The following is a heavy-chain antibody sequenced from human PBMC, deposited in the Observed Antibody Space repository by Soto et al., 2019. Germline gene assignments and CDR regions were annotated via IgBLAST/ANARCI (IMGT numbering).Heavy chain of an antibody. V-gene: IGHV3-30-3*01. D-gene: IGHD3-10*01. CDR2: ISCDGSNK. Sequence: ESGGGVVPPGRSLRLSCAASGFTFSSYAMHWVRQAPGRGLEWAAVISCDGSNKYYADSVKGRFTISRDNSKNTLYLQMNILRAEDTAVYYCARGRVKGTNAFDFWGQGTMVTVSS. CDR1: GFTFSSYA. J-gene: IGHJ3*01. CDR3: ARGRVKGTNAFDF.